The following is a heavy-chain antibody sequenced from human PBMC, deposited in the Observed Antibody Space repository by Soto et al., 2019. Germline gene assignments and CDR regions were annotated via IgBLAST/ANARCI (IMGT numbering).Heavy chain of an antibody. CDR3: ARHPYYYDPDAFDI. CDR1: GGSISSGNYY. Sequence: SESLSLTCTVSGGSISSGNYYWSWIRQPPGKGLEWIGYIYYSGSTNYNPSLKSRVTISVDTSKNQFSLKLSSVTAADTAVYYCARHPYYYDPDAFDIWGQGTMVTVSS. CDR2: IYYSGST. V-gene: IGHV4-39*01. D-gene: IGHD3-22*01. J-gene: IGHJ3*02.